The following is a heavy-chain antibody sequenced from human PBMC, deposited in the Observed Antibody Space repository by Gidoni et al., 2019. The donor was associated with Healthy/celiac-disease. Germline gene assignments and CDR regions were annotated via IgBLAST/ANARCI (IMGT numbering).Heavy chain of an antibody. CDR2: ISSSSSTI. Sequence: EVQLVESGGGLVQPGGSLRLSCAASGFTFSSYSMNWVRQAPGKGLEWVSYISSSSSTIYYADSVKGRFTISRDNAKNSLYLQMNSLRAEDTAVYYCARQSQWLVPHYYYGMDVWGQGTTVTVSS. CDR3: ARQSQWLVPHYYYGMDV. J-gene: IGHJ6*02. D-gene: IGHD6-19*01. V-gene: IGHV3-48*04. CDR1: GFTFSSYS.